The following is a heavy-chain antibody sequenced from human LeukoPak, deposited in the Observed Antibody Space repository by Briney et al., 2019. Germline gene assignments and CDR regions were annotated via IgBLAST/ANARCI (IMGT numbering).Heavy chain of an antibody. V-gene: IGHV3-23*01. Sequence: PGGSLRLSCAASGFTFSIYAMSWVRPAPGKGLEWVSAISGSGGSTYYADSVKGRFTISRDNSKNTLYLQMNSLRAEDTAVYYCAKDPYDILTGYYWYFWGQGTLVTVSS. D-gene: IGHD3-9*01. J-gene: IGHJ4*02. CDR1: GFTFSIYA. CDR2: ISGSGGST. CDR3: AKDPYDILTGYYWYF.